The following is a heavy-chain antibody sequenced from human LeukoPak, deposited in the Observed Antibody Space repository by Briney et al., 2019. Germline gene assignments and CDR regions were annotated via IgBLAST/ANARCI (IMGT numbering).Heavy chain of an antibody. V-gene: IGHV3-53*01. CDR3: AHNSAFDY. CDR1: GFTVSSNY. D-gene: IGHD1-1*01. J-gene: IGHJ4*02. Sequence: GGSLRLSCAASGFTVSSNYMSWVRQAPGKGLEWISIIYTGGTTYYADSVKGRFTISRDTSKNTLYLQMNSLRVKDTAVYYCAHNSAFDYWGQGTLVTVSS. CDR2: IYTGGTT.